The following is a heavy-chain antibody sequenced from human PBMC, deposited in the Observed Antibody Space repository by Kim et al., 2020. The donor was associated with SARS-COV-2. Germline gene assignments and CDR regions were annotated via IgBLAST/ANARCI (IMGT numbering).Heavy chain of an antibody. CDR1: GGSISSSSYY. J-gene: IGHJ4*02. D-gene: IGHD3-10*01. V-gene: IGHV4-39*01. CDR2: FYYSGTT. CDR3: ARSYGSGERDY. Sequence: SETLSLTCTVSGGSISSSSYYWGWIRQPPGKGLEWIGSFYYSGTTYYNPSLNSRVTISVDTSKNQFSLKLSSVTAADTAVYYCARSYGSGERDYWGQGTLVTVSS.